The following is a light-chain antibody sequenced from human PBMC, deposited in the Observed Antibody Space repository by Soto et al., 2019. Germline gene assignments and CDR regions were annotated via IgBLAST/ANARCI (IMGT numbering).Light chain of an antibody. J-gene: IGLJ1*01. CDR3: CSFTSSNTHV. CDR2: EVN. Sequence: QSVLTQSASVSGSPGQSITISCTGTSSDFGNYNLVSWYQQHSGKVPKLILFEVNKRPSGVSGRFSGSKSGNTASLTISGLQAEDEADYYCCSFTSSNTHVFGTGTKVTVL. V-gene: IGLV2-23*02. CDR1: SSDFGNYNL.